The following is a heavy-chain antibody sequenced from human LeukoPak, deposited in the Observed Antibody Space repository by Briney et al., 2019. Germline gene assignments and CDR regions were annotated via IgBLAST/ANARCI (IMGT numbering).Heavy chain of an antibody. Sequence: ASVKVSCKASGYTFTSYAIHWVRQAPGQRLEWMGWINAGNGNRKYSQKFQDRVTITREPSATTAYMELNSLTSEDTAVFYCARVSDDSGWNFDYWGQGTLVTVSS. D-gene: IGHD6-19*01. CDR2: INAGNGNR. J-gene: IGHJ4*02. CDR1: GYTFTSYA. CDR3: ARVSDDSGWNFDY. V-gene: IGHV1-3*01.